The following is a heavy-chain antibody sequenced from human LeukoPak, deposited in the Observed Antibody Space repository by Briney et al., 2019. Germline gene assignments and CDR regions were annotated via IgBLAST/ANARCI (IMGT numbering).Heavy chain of an antibody. CDR1: GYTFKTYS. J-gene: IGHJ3*02. V-gene: IGHV1-18*04. CDR3: ARGPDTSGYEATPDCFDI. Sequence: GASVKVSCKASGYTFKTYSIAWVRQAPGQGLEWMGWISGYNGHTNYAQQAQGRVTMTTDTSTGTAYMELRSLRFDDTAVYYCARGPDTSGYEATPDCFDIWGQGTRVTVS. D-gene: IGHD3-22*01. CDR2: ISGYNGHT.